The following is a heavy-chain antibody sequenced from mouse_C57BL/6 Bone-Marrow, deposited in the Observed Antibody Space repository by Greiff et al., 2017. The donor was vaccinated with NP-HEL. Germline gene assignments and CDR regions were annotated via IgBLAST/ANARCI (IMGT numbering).Heavy chain of an antibody. CDR2: ISDGGSYT. J-gene: IGHJ2*01. CDR3: ARDLGGITTVVAFDY. V-gene: IGHV5-4*01. D-gene: IGHD1-1*01. CDR1: GFTFSSYA. Sequence: DVMLVESGGGLVKPGGSLKLSCAASGFTFSSYAMSWVRQTPEKRLEWVATISDGGSYTYYPDNVKGRFTISRDNAKNNLYLQMSHLKSEDTAMYYCARDLGGITTVVAFDYWGQGTTLTVSS.